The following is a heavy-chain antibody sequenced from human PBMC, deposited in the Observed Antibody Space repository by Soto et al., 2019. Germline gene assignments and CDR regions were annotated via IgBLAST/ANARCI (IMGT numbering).Heavy chain of an antibody. J-gene: IGHJ6*03. CDR2: IIPILGIA. V-gene: IGHV1-69*04. Sequence: ASVKVSCKASGGTFSSYTISWVRQAPGQGLEWMGRIIPILGIANYAQKFQGRVTITADKSTSTAYMELSSLRSEDTAVYYCARDQRGYSGYDSYYYYYMDVWGKGTTVTRLL. D-gene: IGHD5-12*01. CDR1: GGTFSSYT. CDR3: ARDQRGYSGYDSYYYYYMDV.